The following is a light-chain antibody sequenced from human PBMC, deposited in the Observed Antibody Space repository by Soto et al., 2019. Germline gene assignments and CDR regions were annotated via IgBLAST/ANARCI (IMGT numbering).Light chain of an antibody. CDR1: QSISSW. Sequence: DIQMTQSPSTLSASVGDRVTITCRASQSISSWLAWYQQKPGKAPKLLIYKASSLESGVPSRFSGSGSGTEFTLTISSLQPDDFATYYCQQYNTFPYTFGQGTKLEIK. J-gene: IGKJ2*01. CDR3: QQYNTFPYT. CDR2: KAS. V-gene: IGKV1-5*03.